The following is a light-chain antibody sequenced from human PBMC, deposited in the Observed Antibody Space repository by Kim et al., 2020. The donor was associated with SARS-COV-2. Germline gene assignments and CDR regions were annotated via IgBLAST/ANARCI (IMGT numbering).Light chain of an antibody. Sequence: EVVMTQSPGTLSVSPGDRATLSCRASQTIGSDLAWYQQRPGQPPRLLIYGASNRASGVPARFSGSGSGTEFTLTIYSLQSEDFAVYYCQQYKYWPPITFGQGTRLEIK. CDR2: GAS. CDR3: QQYKYWPPIT. CDR1: QTIGSD. V-gene: IGKV3-15*01. J-gene: IGKJ5*01.